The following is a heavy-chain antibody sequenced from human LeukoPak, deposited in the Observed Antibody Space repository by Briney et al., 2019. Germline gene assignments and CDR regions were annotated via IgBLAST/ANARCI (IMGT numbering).Heavy chain of an antibody. CDR2: ISSSSSTI. V-gene: IGHV3-48*04. J-gene: IGHJ4*02. Sequence: GGSLRLSCAASGFTFSSYSMNWVRQAPGKGLEWVSYISSSSSTIYYADSVKGRFTISRDNAKNSLYLQMNSLRAEDTAVYYCARDGSAGSGYFDYWGQGTLVTVSS. D-gene: IGHD3-22*01. CDR1: GFTFSSYS. CDR3: ARDGSAGSGYFDY.